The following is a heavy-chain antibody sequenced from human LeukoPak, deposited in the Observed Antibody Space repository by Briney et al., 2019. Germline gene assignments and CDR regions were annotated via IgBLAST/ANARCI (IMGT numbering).Heavy chain of an antibody. V-gene: IGHV3-23*01. CDR2: VYGGDTST. Sequence: QPGASLRLSCAASGFTFSNYAMSWVRQAPGKGLEWVSAVYGGDTSTYYTDSVKGRFTISRDNSKNTLYLQMNSLSAEDTAIYYCAKWGDYDVLTGYYDSDYWGQGTLVTVSS. CDR1: GFTFSNYA. CDR3: AKWGDYDVLTGYYDSDY. D-gene: IGHD3-9*01. J-gene: IGHJ4*02.